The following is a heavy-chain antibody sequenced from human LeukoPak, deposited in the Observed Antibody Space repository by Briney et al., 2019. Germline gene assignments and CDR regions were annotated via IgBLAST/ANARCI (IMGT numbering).Heavy chain of an antibody. CDR1: GYTFTSYG. CDR2: ISAYNGNP. CDR3: ARVYTAVAMNWFDP. J-gene: IGHJ5*02. V-gene: IGHV1-18*01. Sequence: ASVKVSCKASGYTFTSYGISWVRQAPGQGLEWMGWISAYNGNPNYAQKLQGRVTMTTDTSTSTAYMELRSLRSDDTAVYYCARVYTAVAMNWFDPWGQGTLVTVSS. D-gene: IGHD6-19*01.